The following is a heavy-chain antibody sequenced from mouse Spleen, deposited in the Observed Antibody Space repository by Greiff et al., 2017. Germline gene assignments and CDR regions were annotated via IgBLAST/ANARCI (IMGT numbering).Heavy chain of an antibody. J-gene: IGHJ4*01. CDR3: ARGGIYDGYFLYAMDY. V-gene: IGHV1-26*01. Sequence: VQLQQSGPELVKPGASVKISCKASGYTFTDYYMNWVKQSHGKSLEWIGDINPNNGGTSYNQKFKGKATLTVDKSSSTAYMELRSLTSEDSAVYYCARGGIYDGYFLYAMDYWGQGTSVTVSS. CDR1: GYTFTDYY. D-gene: IGHD2-3*01. CDR2: INPNNGGT.